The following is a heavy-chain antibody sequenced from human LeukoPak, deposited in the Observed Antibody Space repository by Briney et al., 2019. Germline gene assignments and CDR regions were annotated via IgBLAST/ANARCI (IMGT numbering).Heavy chain of an antibody. J-gene: IGHJ4*02. CDR2: IDPNSGGI. D-gene: IGHD2/OR15-2a*01. Sequence: ASVKVSCKASGFTFTGYYMHWVRQTPGQGLEWMGWIDPNSGGINYAQRVQGRVTMTRDTSISTAYMELSRLTSDDTAVYYCARADTANITGRHYWGQGTLVTVSS. V-gene: IGHV1-2*02. CDR3: ARADTANITGRHY. CDR1: GFTFTGYY.